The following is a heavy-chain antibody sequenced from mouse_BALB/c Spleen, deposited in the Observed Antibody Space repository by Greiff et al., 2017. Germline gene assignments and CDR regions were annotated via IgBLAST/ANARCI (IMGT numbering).Heavy chain of an antibody. D-gene: IGHD1-1*01. Sequence: SGAELVKPGASVKLSCTASGFNIKDTYMHWVKQRPEQGLEWIGRIDPANGNTKYDPKFQGKATITADTSSNTAYLQLSSLTSEDTAVYYCASHYGSSYVGYWGQGTTLTVSS. J-gene: IGHJ2*01. CDR1: GFNIKDTY. CDR3: ASHYGSSYVGY. CDR2: IDPANGNT. V-gene: IGHV14-3*02.